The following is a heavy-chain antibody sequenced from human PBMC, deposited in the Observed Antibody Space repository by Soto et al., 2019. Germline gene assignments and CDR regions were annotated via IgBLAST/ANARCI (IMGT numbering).Heavy chain of an antibody. Sequence: SVKVSCKASGFTFTSSAMQWVRQARGQRLEWIGWIVVGSGNTSYAQKFQERVTITRDMSTSTAYMELSSLRSEDTAVYYCAAAKGYSGYGSSYYYYYYMDVWGKGTTVTASS. D-gene: IGHD5-12*01. CDR2: IVVGSGNT. CDR1: GFTFTSSA. CDR3: AAAKGYSGYGSSYYYYYYMDV. V-gene: IGHV1-58*02. J-gene: IGHJ6*03.